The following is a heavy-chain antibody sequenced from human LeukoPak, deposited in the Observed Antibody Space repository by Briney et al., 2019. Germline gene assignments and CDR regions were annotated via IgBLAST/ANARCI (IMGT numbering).Heavy chain of an antibody. J-gene: IGHJ6*02. CDR3: ARGTGCTGGSCSYYGMDV. D-gene: IGHD2-15*01. CDR2: ISVYNGNT. CDR1: GYTFPSNG. V-gene: IGHV1-18*01. Sequence: ASVKVSCKASGYTFPSNGISWVRQAPGQGLEWMGWISVYNGNTNYAQNLQGRVTITRDTSATTAYMELSSLRSEDTAVYYCARGTGCTGGSCSYYGMDVWGQGTTVTVSS.